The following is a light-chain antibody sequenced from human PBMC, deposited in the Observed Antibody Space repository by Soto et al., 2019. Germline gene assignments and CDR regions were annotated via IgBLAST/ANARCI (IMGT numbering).Light chain of an antibody. J-gene: IGKJ2*01. V-gene: IGKV3D-20*01. CDR1: QSVSSSN. CDR2: DAS. Sequence: EIVLTQSPATLSLSPGERATRACGASQSVSSSNLAWYQQKPGLAPRLLIYDASSRATGIPDRFSGSGSGTDFTLTISRLEPEDFAVYYCQQYGSSLYTFGQGTKLEIK. CDR3: QQYGSSLYT.